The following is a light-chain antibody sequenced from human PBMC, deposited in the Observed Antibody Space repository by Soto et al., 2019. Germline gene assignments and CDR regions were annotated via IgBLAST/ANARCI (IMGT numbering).Light chain of an antibody. Sequence: DIQMTQSPSSVSASVGDRVTITCRASQGISSWLAWYQQKPGKAPKLLIHGASYRAAGIPDRFSGSGSGTDFTLTISRLEPEDFALYYCQQYGSSPWTFGQGTKVDIK. CDR2: GAS. V-gene: IGKV1-12*01. CDR1: QGISSW. CDR3: QQYGSSPWT. J-gene: IGKJ1*01.